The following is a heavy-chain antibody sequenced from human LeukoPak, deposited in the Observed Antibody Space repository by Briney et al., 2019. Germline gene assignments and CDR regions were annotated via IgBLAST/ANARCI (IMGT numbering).Heavy chain of an antibody. CDR3: ARVVAYSSGKGGFDY. CDR2: IHYSGNT. V-gene: IGHV4-59*01. CDR1: GGSISNYY. J-gene: IGHJ4*02. D-gene: IGHD6-19*01. Sequence: SETLSLTCTVSGGSISNYYWSWIRQPPGKGLEWIGYIHYSGNTNYKSSLKSRVTISVDTSKNQFSLKLSSVTAADTAVYYCARVVAYSSGKGGFDYWGQGTLVTVSS.